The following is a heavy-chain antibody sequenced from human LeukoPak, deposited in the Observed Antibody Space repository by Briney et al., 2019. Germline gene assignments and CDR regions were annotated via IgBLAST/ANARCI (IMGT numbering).Heavy chain of an antibody. CDR1: GVSISSYY. CDR3: ARAVRGVINWFDP. Sequence: SETLSLTCTVSGVSISSYYWSWIRQPPGKGLEWIGYIYYSGSTNYNPSLKSRVTISVDTSKNQFSLKLSSVTAADTAVYYCARAVRGVINWFDPWGQGTLVTVSS. J-gene: IGHJ5*02. D-gene: IGHD3-10*01. V-gene: IGHV4-59*01. CDR2: IYYSGST.